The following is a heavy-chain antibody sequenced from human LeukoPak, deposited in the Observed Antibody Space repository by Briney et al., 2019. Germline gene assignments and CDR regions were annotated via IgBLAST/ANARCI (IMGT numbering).Heavy chain of an antibody. CDR2: ISSNGGST. Sequence: GGSLRLSCSASGFTLSSYAMHWVRQAPGKGLEYVSAISSNGGSTYYADSVKGRFTISRDNSKNTLYLQMSSLRAEDTAVYYCVKDRSHTAMVPIDYWGQGTLVTVSS. D-gene: IGHD5-18*01. V-gene: IGHV3-64D*06. CDR3: VKDRSHTAMVPIDY. J-gene: IGHJ4*02. CDR1: GFTLSSYA.